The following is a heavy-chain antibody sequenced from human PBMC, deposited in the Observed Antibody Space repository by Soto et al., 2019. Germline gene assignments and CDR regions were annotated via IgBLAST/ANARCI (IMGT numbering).Heavy chain of an antibody. J-gene: IGHJ6*02. V-gene: IGHV2-26*01. CDR1: GFSLSSPRMG. CDR3: ARSRGVLNIYYYFLMDV. Sequence: QVTLKESGPVLVRPTETLTLTCTVSGFSLSSPRMGVSWIRQPPGKALEWLAHIFSNDEKSYSTSLKSRLTISKDTSKSQVVLTMTNMDPVDTATYYCARSRGVLNIYYYFLMDVWGQGTTVTVSS. CDR2: IFSNDEK. D-gene: IGHD3-3*01.